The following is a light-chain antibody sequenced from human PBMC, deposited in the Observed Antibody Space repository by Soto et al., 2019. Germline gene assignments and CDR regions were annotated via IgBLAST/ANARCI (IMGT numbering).Light chain of an antibody. J-gene: IGKJ3*01. V-gene: IGKV1-33*01. CDR3: QHYENLFLFT. CDR1: QVIRNY. Sequence: DIQMTQSPSSLSASVGDRVTISCQASQVIRNYLNWYQQKPGKAPQLLIYDAANLQTGVPSRFSGSGSGTDFTLTISSLQPEDFATYSCQHYENLFLFTFCPGTKVDI. CDR2: DAA.